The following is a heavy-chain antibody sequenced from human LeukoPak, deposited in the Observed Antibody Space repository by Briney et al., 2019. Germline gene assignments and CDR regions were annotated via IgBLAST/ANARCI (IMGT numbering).Heavy chain of an antibody. Sequence: PSETLSLTCTVSGGSISRGTYYWGWIRQPPGKGLEWIGSFYYSGGTYYNPSLKSRVTISVDTSKNQFSLKLSSVTAADTAVYYCARRFSHDFWSGYYMWGQGTLVTVSS. CDR2: FYYSGGT. J-gene: IGHJ4*02. CDR1: GGSISRGTYY. D-gene: IGHD3-3*01. V-gene: IGHV4-39*01. CDR3: ARRFSHDFWSGYYM.